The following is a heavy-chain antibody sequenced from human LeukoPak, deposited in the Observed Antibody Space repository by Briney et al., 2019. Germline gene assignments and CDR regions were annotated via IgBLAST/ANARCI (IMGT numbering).Heavy chain of an antibody. CDR1: GFTFSDYY. CDR3: ARAVALYCSGGSCSHFDH. V-gene: IGHV3-11*04. Sequence: GGSLRLSCAASGFTFSDYYMSWIRQAPGKGLEWVSYISSSGSTIYYADSVKGRFTISRDNAKNSLYLQMNSLRAEDTAVYYCARAVALYCSGGSCSHFDHWGQGTLVTVSS. J-gene: IGHJ4*02. CDR2: ISSSGSTI. D-gene: IGHD2-15*01.